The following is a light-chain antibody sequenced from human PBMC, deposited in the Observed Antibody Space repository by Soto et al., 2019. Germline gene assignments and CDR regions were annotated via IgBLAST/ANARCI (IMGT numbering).Light chain of an antibody. Sequence: EIVLTQSLATLSLYTGERATLSCRASQSVSSYLAWYQQKPGQAPRLLIYDASNTATGIPARFSGSGSGTDFTLTISSLEPEDFAVYYCQQRSNWTPTFGGGTKVDIK. CDR3: QQRSNWTPT. V-gene: IGKV3-11*01. CDR1: QSVSSY. CDR2: DAS. J-gene: IGKJ4*01.